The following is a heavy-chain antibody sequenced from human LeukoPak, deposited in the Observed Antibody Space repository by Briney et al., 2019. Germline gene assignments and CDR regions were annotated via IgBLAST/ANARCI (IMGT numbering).Heavy chain of an antibody. Sequence: PSETLSLTCSVSDDSITMYYWTWIRQPPGKGLEWIGYVDHTGSTNFNPSLNGRVSTSRDTTKNLFSLRLRSVTAADTAVYFCARGRVSSSTWYSTYYYYFYMDVWGKGTTVTVSS. CDR3: ARGRVSSSTWYSTYYYYFYMDV. J-gene: IGHJ6*03. D-gene: IGHD1-1*01. CDR1: DDSITMYY. V-gene: IGHV4-59*01. CDR2: VDHTGST.